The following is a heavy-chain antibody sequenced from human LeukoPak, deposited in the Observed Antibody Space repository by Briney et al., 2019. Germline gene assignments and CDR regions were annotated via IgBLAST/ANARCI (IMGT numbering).Heavy chain of an antibody. CDR2: INPNSGGT. V-gene: IGHV1-2*04. D-gene: IGHD6-19*01. Sequence: ASVKVSCKASGYTFTGYYMHWVRQAPGQGLEWMGRINPNSGGTNYAQKFQGWVTMTRDTSISTAYMELSRLRSDDTAVYYCARDSARIPVAGVVWYFDLWGRGTLVTVSS. CDR1: GYTFTGYY. CDR3: ARDSARIPVAGVVWYFDL. J-gene: IGHJ2*01.